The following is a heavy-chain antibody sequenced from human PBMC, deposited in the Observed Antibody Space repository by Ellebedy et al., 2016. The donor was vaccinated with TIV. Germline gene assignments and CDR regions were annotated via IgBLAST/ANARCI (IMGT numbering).Heavy chain of an antibody. Sequence: GGSLRLXXAASGFDFFNAWMSWVRQAPGKGLEWAGHIKSITDGGATDYAAPVKGRFSISRDDSRDTLYLQMDSLKIEDTAVYYCTTDTWEPPHWGQGTLVTVSS. CDR3: TTDTWEPPH. CDR2: IKSITDGGAT. V-gene: IGHV3-15*01. CDR1: GFDFFNAW. J-gene: IGHJ4*02. D-gene: IGHD1-26*01.